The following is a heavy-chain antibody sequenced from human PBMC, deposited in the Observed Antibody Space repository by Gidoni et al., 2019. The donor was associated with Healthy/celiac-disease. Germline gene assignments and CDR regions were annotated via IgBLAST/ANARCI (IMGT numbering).Heavy chain of an antibody. CDR2: TYYRSKWYN. Sequence: QVQLQQSGLGLVTPSQTLSLTCAISGSSFSSNTAAWHWIRQSPSRGLEWLGRTYYRSKWYNDYAVSVKSRITINPDTSKNQFSLQLNSVTPEDTAVYYCARGAVAGGLDWGQGTLVTVSS. V-gene: IGHV6-1*01. D-gene: IGHD6-19*01. CDR3: ARGAVAGGLD. J-gene: IGHJ4*02. CDR1: GSSFSSNTAA.